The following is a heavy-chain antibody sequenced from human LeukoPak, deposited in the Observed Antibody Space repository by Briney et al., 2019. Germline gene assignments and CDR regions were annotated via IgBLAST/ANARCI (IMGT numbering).Heavy chain of an antibody. V-gene: IGHV3-53*01. CDR2: IYSGGRT. Sequence: GGSLRLSCAASGYTVSSNYMSWVRQAPGKGLEWVSVIYSGGRTDYADSVQGRFTISRDNSKNTVYLQMNSLRAEDTAVYYCAKDLGRYRNNYFDYWGQGTLVTVSS. D-gene: IGHD1-26*01. CDR1: GYTVSSNY. CDR3: AKDLGRYRNNYFDY. J-gene: IGHJ4*02.